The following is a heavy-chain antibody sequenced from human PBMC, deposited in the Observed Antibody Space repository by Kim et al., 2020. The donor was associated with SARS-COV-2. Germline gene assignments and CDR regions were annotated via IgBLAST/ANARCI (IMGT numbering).Heavy chain of an antibody. CDR2: IWYDGSNK. V-gene: IGHV3-33*01. J-gene: IGHJ4*02. CDR1: GFTFSSYA. Sequence: GGSLRLSCAASGFTFSSYAMHWVRQAPGKGLEWVAVIWYDGSNKYYADSVKGRFTISRDNSKNTLYLQMNSLRAEDTAVYYCAYFPMTTVTTGRGSYWGQGTLVTVSS. D-gene: IGHD4-4*01. CDR3: AYFPMTTVTTGRGSY.